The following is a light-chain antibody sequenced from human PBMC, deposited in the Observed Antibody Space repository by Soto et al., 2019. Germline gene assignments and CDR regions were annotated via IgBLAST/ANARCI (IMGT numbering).Light chain of an antibody. CDR2: DAS. Sequence: DIKMTQSPSSLSASVGYIVTITCQASQDINNYLNWYQQKPGQAPKLLIYDASGLEVGVPSRFSGSGSGTHFTLTISGLQPEDIATYYCQKFGDLTFICGQGKRRAIK. CDR1: QDINNY. J-gene: IGKJ5*01. CDR3: QKFGDLTFI. V-gene: IGKV1-33*01.